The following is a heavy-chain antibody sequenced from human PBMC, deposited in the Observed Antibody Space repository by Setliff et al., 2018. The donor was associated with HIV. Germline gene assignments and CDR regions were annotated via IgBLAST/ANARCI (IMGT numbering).Heavy chain of an antibody. Sequence: LRLSCVASGFSFSSYGMHWVRQAPGKGLEWLAFISYDETDKDYSDSVKGRFTISRDNSKNILWQQMSSLRPEDTAVYRCAKFHGLVAGKGDDYWGHGTLVTVSS. CDR3: AKFHGLVAGKGDDY. J-gene: IGHJ4*01. V-gene: IGHV3-30*18. CDR1: GFSFSSYG. CDR2: ISYDETDK. D-gene: IGHD6-19*01.